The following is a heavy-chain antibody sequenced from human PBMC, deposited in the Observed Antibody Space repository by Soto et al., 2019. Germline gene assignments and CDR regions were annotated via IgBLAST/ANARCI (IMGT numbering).Heavy chain of an antibody. D-gene: IGHD2-2*01. V-gene: IGHV3-33*01. CDR1: GFTFSSYG. Sequence: GGSLRLSCAASGFTFSSYGMHWVRQAPGKGLEWVAVIWYDGSNKYYADSVKGRFTISRDNSKNTLYLQMNSLRAEDTAVYYCARDPGRYCSSTSCPPRVYYYYYMDVWGKGTTVTVSS. CDR2: IWYDGSNK. CDR3: ARDPGRYCSSTSCPPRVYYYYYMDV. J-gene: IGHJ6*03.